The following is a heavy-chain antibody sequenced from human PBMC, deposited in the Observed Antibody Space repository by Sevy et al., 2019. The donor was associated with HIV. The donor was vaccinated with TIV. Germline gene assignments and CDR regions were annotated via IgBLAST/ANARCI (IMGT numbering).Heavy chain of an antibody. CDR2: VNSDGSST. D-gene: IGHD6-13*01. CDR3: ARGAAAGTFDY. V-gene: IGHV3-74*01. CDR1: GFTFSSYW. Sequence: GGSLRLSCAASGFTFSSYWMHWVRQAPGKGLVWVSRVNSDGSSTSYADSVKGRFTISRDNAKNTLYLQMNSLRAEDTAVYYCARGAAAGTFDYWGKGTLVTVSS. J-gene: IGHJ4*02.